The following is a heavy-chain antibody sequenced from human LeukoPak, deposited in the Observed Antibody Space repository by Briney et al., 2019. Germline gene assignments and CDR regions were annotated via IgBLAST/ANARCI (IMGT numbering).Heavy chain of an antibody. CDR1: RFTFNIYA. D-gene: IGHD1-26*01. V-gene: IGHV3-23*01. J-gene: IGHJ6*03. CDR3: AKWDKTFYYMDV. Sequence: PGGSLRLSCAASRFTFNIYAMSWVRQAPGKGLEWVSSISGSGGGTFYASSVRGRFAISRDNSKHTVFLQMNGLRAEDTAIYYCAKWDKTFYYMDVWGQGTTVTVSS. CDR2: ISGSGGGT.